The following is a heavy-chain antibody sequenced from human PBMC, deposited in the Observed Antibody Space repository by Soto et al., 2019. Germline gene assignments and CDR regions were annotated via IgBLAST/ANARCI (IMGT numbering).Heavy chain of an antibody. CDR3: ARGGCISTSCYDFDY. D-gene: IGHD2-2*01. CDR1: GGSISSGGYY. V-gene: IGHV4-31*03. Sequence: QVQLQESGPGLVKPSQTLSLTCTVSGGSISSGGYYWTWIRQHPEKGLEWIGYIYYSGTTYYNPSLKSRVTISVDTSENQFSLKLSSLTAADTAVYYCARGGCISTSCYDFDYWGQGTLFTVSS. CDR2: IYYSGTT. J-gene: IGHJ4*02.